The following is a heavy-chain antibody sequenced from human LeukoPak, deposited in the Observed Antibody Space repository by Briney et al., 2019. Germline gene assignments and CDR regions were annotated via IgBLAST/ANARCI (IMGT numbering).Heavy chain of an antibody. CDR1: GGSISRYY. CDR2: IYYSGST. Sequence: SETLSLTCTVSGGSISRYYWSWIRQPPRKGLEWIGYIYYSGSTNYNPSLKGRVTISLDTSKNQFSLKLSSVTAADTAVYYCARCNWNDVGWFDPWGQGTLVTVSS. J-gene: IGHJ5*02. V-gene: IGHV4-59*01. CDR3: ARCNWNDVGWFDP. D-gene: IGHD1-1*01.